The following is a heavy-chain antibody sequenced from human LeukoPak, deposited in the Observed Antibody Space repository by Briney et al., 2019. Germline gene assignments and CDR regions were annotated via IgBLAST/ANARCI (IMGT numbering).Heavy chain of an antibody. CDR1: GFTFSTYT. CDR2: ITGTSSTI. V-gene: IGHV3-48*02. J-gene: IGHJ4*02. Sequence: PGGSLRLSCAVSGFTFSTYTMNWVRQAPGKGLEWVSYITGTSSTIYYAASVKGRSTVSRDNARNSLYLQMNSLRDEDTAVYYCARVLTDGRGWYHFDYWGQGTLVTVSS. D-gene: IGHD6-19*01. CDR3: ARVLTDGRGWYHFDY.